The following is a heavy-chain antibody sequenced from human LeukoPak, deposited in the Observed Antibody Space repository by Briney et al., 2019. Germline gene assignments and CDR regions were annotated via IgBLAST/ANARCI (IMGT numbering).Heavy chain of an antibody. J-gene: IGHJ4*02. CDR2: IYYSGNT. D-gene: IGHD3-9*01. CDR1: GGSISTSPYY. CDR3: ARRRTYDILTGYPQYYFDY. V-gene: IGHV4-39*01. Sequence: LETLSLTCSVSGGSISTSPYYWGWIRQPPRKGLEWIGDIYYSGNTYYNPSLKSRVTISVDTSKNQVSLKVTSVTAAGTALYYCARRRTYDILTGYPQYYFDYWGQGALVTVSS.